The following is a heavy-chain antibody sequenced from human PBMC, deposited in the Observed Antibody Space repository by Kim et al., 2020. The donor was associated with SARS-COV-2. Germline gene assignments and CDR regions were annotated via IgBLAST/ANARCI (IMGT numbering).Heavy chain of an antibody. CDR2: IYYSGST. J-gene: IGHJ6*02. V-gene: IGHV4-61*01. D-gene: IGHD3-10*01. CDR1: GGSVSSGSYY. CDR3: ARGSITMVRGVIIDYYGMDV. Sequence: SETLSLTCTVSGGSVSSGSYYWSWIRQPPGKGLEWIGYIYYSGSTNYNPSLKSRVTISVDTSKNQFSLKLSSVTAADTAVYYCARGSITMVRGVIIDYYGMDVWGQGTTVTVSS.